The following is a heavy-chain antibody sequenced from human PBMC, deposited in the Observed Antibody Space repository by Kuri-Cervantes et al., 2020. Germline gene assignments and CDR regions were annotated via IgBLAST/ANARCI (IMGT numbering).Heavy chain of an antibody. J-gene: IGHJ4*02. V-gene: IGHV1-18*01. CDR1: GYTFTSYG. D-gene: IGHD3-22*01. Sequence: ASVKVSCKASGYTFTSYGISWVRQAPGQGLEWMGWISAYNGNTNYARKLQGRVTMTTDTSTSTAYMELRSLRSDDTAVHYCARVGYYDSSGYYFVTVVSPFDYWGQGTLVTVSS. CDR3: ARVGYYDSSGYYFVTVVSPFDY. CDR2: ISAYNGNT.